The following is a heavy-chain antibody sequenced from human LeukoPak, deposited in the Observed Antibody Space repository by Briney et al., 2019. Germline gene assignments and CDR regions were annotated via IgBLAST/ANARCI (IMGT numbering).Heavy chain of an antibody. Sequence: ASVKVSCKVSGYTLTELCMHWVRQAPGKGLEWMGGFDPKSGETNYAQKFQGRVTMTENLSTDQAYLELSSLRSEDTAGHSRAAPSRRSYCYSYYFIAVWGGEPTLTVSS. V-gene: IGHV1-24*01. D-gene: IGHD3-16*01. CDR3: AAPSRRSYCYSYYFIAV. J-gene: IGHJ6*03. CDR1: GYTLTELC. CDR2: FDPKSGET.